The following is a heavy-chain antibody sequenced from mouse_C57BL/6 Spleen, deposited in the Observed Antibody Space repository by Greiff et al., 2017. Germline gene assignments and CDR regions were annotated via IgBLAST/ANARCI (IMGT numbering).Heavy chain of an antibody. J-gene: IGHJ4*01. Sequence: EVQLQQSGPELVKPGASVKISCKASGYTFTDYYMNWVKQSHGKSLEWIGDINPNNGGTSYNQKFKGKATLTVDKSSSTAYMELRSLTSEDSAVYYCATYSNSTWGQGTSVTVSS. CDR3: ATYSNST. CDR2: INPNNGGT. D-gene: IGHD2-5*01. V-gene: IGHV1-26*01. CDR1: GYTFTDYY.